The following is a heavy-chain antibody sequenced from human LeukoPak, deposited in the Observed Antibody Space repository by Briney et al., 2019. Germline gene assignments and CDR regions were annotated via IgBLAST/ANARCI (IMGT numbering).Heavy chain of an antibody. CDR3: ARMYNGYYYYGMDV. V-gene: IGHV1-18*01. Sequence: GASVKVSCKASGYTFTSYGISWVRQAPGQGLEWMGWLSAYNGNTNYAQKLQGRVTMTTDTSTSTAYMELRSLRSDDTAVYYCARMYNGYYYYGMDVWGQGTTVTVSS. D-gene: IGHD1-26*01. CDR2: LSAYNGNT. J-gene: IGHJ6*02. CDR1: GYTFTSYG.